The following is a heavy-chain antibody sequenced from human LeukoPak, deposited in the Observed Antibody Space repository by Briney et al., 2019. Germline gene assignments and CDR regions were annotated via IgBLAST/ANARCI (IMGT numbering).Heavy chain of an antibody. CDR1: GGTFISYV. V-gene: IGHV1-69*10. CDR2: AIPFLGTA. CDR3: AILGTVPY. Sequence: SVKVSCKASGGTFISYVISWVRQAPGQGFEWMGGAIPFLGTANYAQKFQDRITITAEKSTTTTYMELRSLRSDDTAIYYCAILGTVPYWGQGTQITVSS. J-gene: IGHJ4*02. D-gene: IGHD1-26*01.